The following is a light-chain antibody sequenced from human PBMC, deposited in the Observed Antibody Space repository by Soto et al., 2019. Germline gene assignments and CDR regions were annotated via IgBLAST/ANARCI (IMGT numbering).Light chain of an antibody. Sequence: AIRMTQSPSSLSASTGDRVTITCRASQGISSYLAWYQQKPGKAPKLLIYAASTLQSGVPSRFSGSGSGTDFTLTISCLQSEDVATYYCQQYYSYPLHFGPGTKVDIK. V-gene: IGKV1-8*01. CDR2: AAS. J-gene: IGKJ3*01. CDR3: QQYYSYPLH. CDR1: QGISSY.